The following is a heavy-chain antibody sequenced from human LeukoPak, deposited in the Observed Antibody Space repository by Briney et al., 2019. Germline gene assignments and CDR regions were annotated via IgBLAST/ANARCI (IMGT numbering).Heavy chain of an antibody. D-gene: IGHD6-6*01. Sequence: ASVKVSCKASGYTFTSYDINWVRQATGQGLEWMGWINPNSGGTNYAQKFQGRVTMTRDTSISTAYMELSRLRYDDTAMYYCAREVRSSSNDYWGQGTLVTVSS. J-gene: IGHJ4*02. CDR3: AREVRSSSNDY. CDR1: GYTFTSYD. V-gene: IGHV1-2*02. CDR2: INPNSGGT.